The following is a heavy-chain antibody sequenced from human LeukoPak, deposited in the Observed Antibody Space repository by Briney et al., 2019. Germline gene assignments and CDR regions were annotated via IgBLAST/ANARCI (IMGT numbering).Heavy chain of an antibody. CDR1: GFTFSSYA. Sequence: GGSLRLSCAASGFTFSSYAMSWVREAPGKGLEWVSAISGSGGSTYYADSVKGRFTISRDNSKNTLYLQLNSLRVEDTAVYLCAKDFGIKPASPFDYWGQGTLVTVSS. J-gene: IGHJ4*02. CDR2: ISGSGGST. D-gene: IGHD2-15*01. CDR3: AKDFGIKPASPFDY. V-gene: IGHV3-23*01.